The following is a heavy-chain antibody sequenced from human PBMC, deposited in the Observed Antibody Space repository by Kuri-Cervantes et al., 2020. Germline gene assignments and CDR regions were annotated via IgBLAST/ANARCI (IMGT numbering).Heavy chain of an antibody. CDR3: ARDSGSGDRYYYHYGMDV. Sequence: GSLRLSCTVSGDSISRSSYYWGWIRQPPGKGLEWIGYIYYSGSTNYNPSLKSRVTISVDTSKNQFSLKLSSVTAADTAVYYCARDSGSGDRYYYHYGMDVWGQGTTVTVSS. CDR1: GDSISRSSYY. V-gene: IGHV4-61*01. CDR2: IYYSGST. D-gene: IGHD3-10*01. J-gene: IGHJ6*02.